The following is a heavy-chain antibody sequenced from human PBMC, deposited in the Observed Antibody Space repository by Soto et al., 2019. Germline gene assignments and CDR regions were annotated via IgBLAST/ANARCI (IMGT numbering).Heavy chain of an antibody. Sequence: GESLKISCTGSGYSFTSYWIGWVRQLTGKGLEWMGLNSPGDSDTRYSPSFQGHFTISADTSINTAFLQWSSLKASDAAMYYSARAHRWYGSAGFSRNWFDAWGQGTMVTVS. D-gene: IGHD2-15*01. CDR1: GYSFTSYW. J-gene: IGHJ5*02. CDR3: ARAHRWYGSAGFSRNWFDA. CDR2: NSPGDSDT. V-gene: IGHV5-51*01.